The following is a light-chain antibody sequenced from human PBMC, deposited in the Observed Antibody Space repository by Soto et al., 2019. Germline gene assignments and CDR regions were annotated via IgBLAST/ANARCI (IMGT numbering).Light chain of an antibody. Sequence: EIVMTQSPATLSVSPGERATLSCRASQSVSSNLAWYQQKPGQAPRLLIYGASTRATGLPARFSGSGSGTEFTLIISSLQSEDSAVYYCQQRSNWPPITFGQGTRLEIK. CDR3: QQRSNWPPIT. J-gene: IGKJ5*01. V-gene: IGKV3-15*01. CDR1: QSVSSN. CDR2: GAS.